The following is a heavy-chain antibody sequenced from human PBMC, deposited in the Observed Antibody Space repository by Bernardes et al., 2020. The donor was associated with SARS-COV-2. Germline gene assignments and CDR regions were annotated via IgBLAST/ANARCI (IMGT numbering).Heavy chain of an antibody. CDR1: GFTFSSYW. CDR2: IKQDGSEK. J-gene: IGHJ6*02. Sequence: GGSLRLSCAASGFTFSSYWMSWVRQAPGKGLERVANIKQDGSEKHYVDSVKGRFTISRDNAKNSLYLQMNSLRAEDTAVYYCARDGLYYDFWSGSRPYYGMDVWGQGTTVTVSS. D-gene: IGHD3-3*01. V-gene: IGHV3-7*01. CDR3: ARDGLYYDFWSGSRPYYGMDV.